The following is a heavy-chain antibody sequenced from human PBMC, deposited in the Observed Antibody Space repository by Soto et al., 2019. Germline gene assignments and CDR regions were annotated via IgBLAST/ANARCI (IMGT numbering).Heavy chain of an antibody. CDR3: AKTTNGDGDRH. CDR2: MNPNSGNT. J-gene: IGHJ4*02. V-gene: IGHV1-8*01. Sequence: QVQLVQSGAEVKKPGASVKVSCKASGYTFTSYDINWVRQATGQGLEWMGWMNPNSGNTGYAQKFQGRVTMTRNTSKTTAHKELSSLRSEDTALYYWAKTTNGDGDRHWGQGTLVTVSS. D-gene: IGHD2-8*01. CDR1: GYTFTSYD.